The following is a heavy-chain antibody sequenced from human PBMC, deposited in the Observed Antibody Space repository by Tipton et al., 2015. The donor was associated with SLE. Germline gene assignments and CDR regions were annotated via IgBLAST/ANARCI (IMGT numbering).Heavy chain of an antibody. CDR2: INHSGST. V-gene: IGHV4-34*01. D-gene: IGHD1-7*01. Sequence: TLSLTCAVYGGSFSGYYWSWIRQPPGKGLEWIGEINHSGSTNYNPSLKSRITISVDTPKDQFSLRLPSVTAADTAVYYCARGSPTGTTRLDYWGRGTLVTVSS. CDR3: ARGSPTGTTRLDY. J-gene: IGHJ4*02. CDR1: GGSFSGYY.